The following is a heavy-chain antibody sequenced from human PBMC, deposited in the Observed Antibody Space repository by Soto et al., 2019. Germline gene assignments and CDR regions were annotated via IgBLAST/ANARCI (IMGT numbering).Heavy chain of an antibody. CDR2: MNPNSGNT. D-gene: IGHD4-17*01. CDR1: GYTFTSHD. CDR3: ARWDYGDYARFDY. V-gene: IGHV1-8*01. J-gene: IGHJ4*02. Sequence: QVQLVQSGAEVKKSGASLKVSCKASGYTFTSHDINWVRQATGQGLEWMGWMNPNSGNTGYAQKFQGRVTMTRNTAISTAYMELSSLRSEDTAVYYCARWDYGDYARFDYWGQGTLVTVSS.